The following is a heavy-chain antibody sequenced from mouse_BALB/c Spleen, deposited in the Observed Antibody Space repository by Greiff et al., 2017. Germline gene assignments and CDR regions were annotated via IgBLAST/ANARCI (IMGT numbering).Heavy chain of an antibody. V-gene: IGHV14-1*02. CDR1: GFNIKDYY. J-gene: IGHJ4*01. Sequence: VQLQQSGAELVRPGALVKLSCKASGFNIKDYYMNWVKQRPEQGLEWIGWIDPENGNTIYDPKFQGKASITADTSSNTAYLHLSSLTSEDTAVYYCARYYDGYYGYAMDYWGQGTSVTVSS. CDR3: ARYYDGYYGYAMDY. CDR2: IDPENGNT. D-gene: IGHD2-3*01.